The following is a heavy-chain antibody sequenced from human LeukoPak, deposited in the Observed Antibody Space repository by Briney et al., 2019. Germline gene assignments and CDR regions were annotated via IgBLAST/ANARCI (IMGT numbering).Heavy chain of an antibody. D-gene: IGHD5-12*01. Sequence: GASVKVSCKASGYTFTSYYMHWVRQAPGQGLEWMGIINPSGGSTSYAQKFQGRVTMTRDTSTSTVYMELSSLRSEDTAVYYCARVGKVATNERWFDPRGQGTLVTVSS. CDR1: GYTFTSYY. J-gene: IGHJ5*02. V-gene: IGHV1-46*01. CDR3: ARVGKVATNERWFDP. CDR2: INPSGGST.